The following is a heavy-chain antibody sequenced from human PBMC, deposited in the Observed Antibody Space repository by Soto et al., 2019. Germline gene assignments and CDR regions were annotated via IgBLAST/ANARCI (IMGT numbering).Heavy chain of an antibody. J-gene: IGHJ4*02. CDR3: AREDDCRGGSCYYFDY. CDR1: GFSLSTSGVG. Sequence: SGPTLVNPTQTLTLTCTFSGFSLSTSGVGVGWVRQPPGKALEWLALIYWDDDKRYSPSLKSRLTITKDTSKNQVVLTMTNMDPVDTATYYCAREDDCRGGSCYYFDYRGQGTLVTVSS. D-gene: IGHD2-15*01. CDR2: IYWDDDK. V-gene: IGHV2-5*02.